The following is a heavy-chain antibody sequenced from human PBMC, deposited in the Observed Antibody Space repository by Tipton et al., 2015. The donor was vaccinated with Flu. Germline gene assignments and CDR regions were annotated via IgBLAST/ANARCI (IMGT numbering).Heavy chain of an antibody. CDR3: ARVGGYSSSWVRYMDV. CDR1: GFTFSSYS. J-gene: IGHJ6*03. D-gene: IGHD6-6*01. Sequence: SLRLSCAASGFTFSSYSMNWVRQAPGKGLEWVSSISSSSSYIYYADSVKGRFTISRDNAKNSLYLQMNSLRAEDTAVYYCARVGGYSSSWVRYMDVWGKGTTVTVSS. CDR2: ISSSSSYI. V-gene: IGHV3-21*01.